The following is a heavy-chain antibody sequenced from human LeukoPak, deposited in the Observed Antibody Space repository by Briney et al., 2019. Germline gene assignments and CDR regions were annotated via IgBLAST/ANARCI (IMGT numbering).Heavy chain of an antibody. D-gene: IGHD6-13*01. CDR3: ARVSSSWYSGNWFDP. CDR1: GGSISSYY. CDR2: IYYSGST. J-gene: IGHJ5*02. V-gene: IGHV4-59*01. Sequence: SETLSLTCTVSGGSISSYYWSWIRQPPGKGLEWIGYIYYSGSTNYNPSLKSRVTISVDTSKNQFSLKLSSVTAADTAVYYCARVSSSWYSGNWFDPWGQGTLVTVSS.